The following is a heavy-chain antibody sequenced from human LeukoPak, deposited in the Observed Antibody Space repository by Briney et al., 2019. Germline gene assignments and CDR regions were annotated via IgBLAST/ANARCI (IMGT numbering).Heavy chain of an antibody. V-gene: IGHV4-30-2*01. J-gene: IGHJ4*02. D-gene: IGHD6-19*01. CDR2: IYHSGST. CDR3: ARGNIAVAGYFDY. Sequence: SETLSLTCAVSGGSISSGGYSWSWIRQPPGKGLEWIGYIYHSGSTNYNPSLKSRVTISVDTSKNQFSLKLSSVTAADTAVYYCARGNIAVAGYFDYWGQGTLVTVSS. CDR1: GGSISSGGYS.